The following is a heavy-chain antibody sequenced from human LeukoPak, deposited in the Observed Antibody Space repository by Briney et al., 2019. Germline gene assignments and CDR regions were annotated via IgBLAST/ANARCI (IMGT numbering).Heavy chain of an antibody. CDR2: INHSGST. V-gene: IGHV4-34*01. J-gene: IGHJ3*02. CDR1: GGSFSGYY. CDR3: ARADKIYGVNAFDI. D-gene: IGHD3-3*01. Sequence: PSETLSLTCAVYGGSFSGYYWSWIRQPPGKGLEWIGEINHSGSTNYNPSLKSRVTISVDTSKNQFSLKLSSVTAADTAVYYCARADKIYGVNAFDIWGQGTMVTVSS.